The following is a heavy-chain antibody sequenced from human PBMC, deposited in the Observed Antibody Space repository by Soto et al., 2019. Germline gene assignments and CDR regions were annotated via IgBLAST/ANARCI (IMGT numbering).Heavy chain of an antibody. CDR1: GYTFTSYG. Sequence: QVQLVQSGAEVKKPGASVKVSCKASGYTFTSYGISWVRQAPGQGREWMGWISAYNGNTKYAQKLQGRVTMTTDTSTSTAYVELRSLRSDDTAVYYWARSKGALYYYGSGSYYYFDYWGQGTLVTVSS. J-gene: IGHJ4*02. CDR3: ARSKGALYYYGSGSYYYFDY. V-gene: IGHV1-18*01. CDR2: ISAYNGNT. D-gene: IGHD3-10*01.